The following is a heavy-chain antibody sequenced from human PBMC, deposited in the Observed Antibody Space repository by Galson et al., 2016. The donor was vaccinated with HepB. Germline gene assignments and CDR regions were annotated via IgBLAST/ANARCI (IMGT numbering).Heavy chain of an antibody. CDR1: GDSVSSNNAA. CDR3: ATARPGVAAVWSAFDI. CDR2: TYYRSKWYT. J-gene: IGHJ3*02. Sequence: CAISGDSVSSNNAAWNWIRQSPSRGLEWLGRTYYRSKWYTDYAVSAKSRITINPDTSKNQFSLQLNSVTPEDTAIYYCATARPGVAAVWSAFDIWGQGTMVTVSS. D-gene: IGHD6-13*01. V-gene: IGHV6-1*01.